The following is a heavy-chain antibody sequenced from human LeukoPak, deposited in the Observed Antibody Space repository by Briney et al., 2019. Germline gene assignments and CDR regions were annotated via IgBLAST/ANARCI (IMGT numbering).Heavy chain of an antibody. CDR1: GFTFINYS. Sequence: GGSLRLSCAASGFTFINYSLTWFRQAPGKGLEWVSYISSSGSTIYYADSVKGRFTISRDNAKNSLYLQMNSLRAEDTAVYYCAREGIAAAGLMDVWGKGTTVTVSS. CDR2: ISSSGSTI. J-gene: IGHJ6*04. V-gene: IGHV3-11*01. CDR3: AREGIAAAGLMDV. D-gene: IGHD6-13*01.